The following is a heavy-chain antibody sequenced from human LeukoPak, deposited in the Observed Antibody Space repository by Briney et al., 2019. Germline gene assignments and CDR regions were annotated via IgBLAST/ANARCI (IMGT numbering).Heavy chain of an antibody. CDR2: IYHSGST. Sequence: SETLSLTCTVSGYSIGSGYYWGWIRQPPGKGLEWIGSIYHSGSTYYNPSLKSRVTISVDTSKNQFSLKLSSVTAADTAVYYCALGSAGIAAAGTAYFDYWGQGTLVTVSS. CDR3: ALGSAGIAAAGTAYFDY. D-gene: IGHD6-13*01. CDR1: GYSIGSGYY. J-gene: IGHJ4*02. V-gene: IGHV4-38-2*02.